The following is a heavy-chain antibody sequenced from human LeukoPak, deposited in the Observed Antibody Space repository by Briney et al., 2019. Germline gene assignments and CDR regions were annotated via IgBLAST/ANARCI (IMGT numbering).Heavy chain of an antibody. CDR1: GGSIYNSAYH. J-gene: IGHJ4*02. CDR2: IYYSGST. V-gene: IGHV4-39*01. D-gene: IGHD3-22*01. CDR3: ARPGEVYYYDSSGYPAHYFDY. Sequence: PSETLSLTCSVSGGSIYNSAYHWGWIRQPPGKGLEWTGSIYYSGSTYYNPSLKSRVTISVDTSKNQFSLKLSSVTAAGTAVYYCARPGEVYYYDSSGYPAHYFDYWGQGTLVTVSS.